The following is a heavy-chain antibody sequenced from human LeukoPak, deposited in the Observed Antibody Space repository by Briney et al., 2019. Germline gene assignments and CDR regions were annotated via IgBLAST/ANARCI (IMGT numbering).Heavy chain of an antibody. CDR1: GYSISSGYY. CDR2: IYHSGST. V-gene: IGHV4-38-2*01. J-gene: IGHJ5*02. D-gene: IGHD4-11*01. Sequence: SETLSLTCAVSGYSISSGYYWGWIRQPPGKGLELIGSIYHSGSTYYNPSLKSRVTISVDTSKNQFSLKLSSVTAADTAVYYCASRQDLYSNYAWFDPWGRGTLVTVSS. CDR3: ASRQDLYSNYAWFDP.